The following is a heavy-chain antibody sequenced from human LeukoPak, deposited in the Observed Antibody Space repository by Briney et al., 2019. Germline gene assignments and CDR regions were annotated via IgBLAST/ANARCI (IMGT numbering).Heavy chain of an antibody. Sequence: GGSLRLSCAASGFTFTSYNMNWVRQAPGKGLEWVSSITSSSSYIYYADSVKGRFTISRNNAKNSLYLQMDSLRVEDTAVYYCARDGYSSSWPYYYYYYYMDVWGKGTTVTVSS. CDR1: GFTFTSYN. J-gene: IGHJ6*03. V-gene: IGHV3-21*06. CDR2: ITSSSSYI. CDR3: ARDGYSSSWPYYYYYYYMDV. D-gene: IGHD6-13*01.